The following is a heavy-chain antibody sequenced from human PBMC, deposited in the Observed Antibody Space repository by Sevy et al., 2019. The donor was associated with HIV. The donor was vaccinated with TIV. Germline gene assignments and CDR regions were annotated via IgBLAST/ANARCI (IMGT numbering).Heavy chain of an antibody. CDR3: ARGKGYSGYDYYFDY. V-gene: IGHV4-59*01. Sequence: SETLSLTCTVSGGSISSYYWSWIRQPPGKGLEWIGYIYYSGSTNYNPSLKSRVTISVDTSKNQFSLKLSSVTAADTAVYYCARGKGYSGYDYYFDYWGQGTLVTVSP. D-gene: IGHD5-12*01. CDR2: IYYSGST. CDR1: GGSISSYY. J-gene: IGHJ4*02.